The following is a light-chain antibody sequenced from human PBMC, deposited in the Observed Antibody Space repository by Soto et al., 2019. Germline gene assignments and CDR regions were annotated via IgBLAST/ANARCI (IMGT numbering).Light chain of an antibody. Sequence: EIVLTQSPGTLSLSPGERATLSCRASQSLTNNCIAWYQQKPGRALRLLIDGASTRATGIPDRFSGSGSGTDFTLTISRLEPEDVAVYYCQQYEAVGTFGQGTKVDIK. J-gene: IGKJ1*01. CDR1: QSLTNNC. CDR2: GAS. V-gene: IGKV3-20*01. CDR3: QQYEAVGT.